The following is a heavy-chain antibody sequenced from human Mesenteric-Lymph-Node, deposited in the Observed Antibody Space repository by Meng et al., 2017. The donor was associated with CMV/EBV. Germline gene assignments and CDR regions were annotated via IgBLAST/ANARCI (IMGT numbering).Heavy chain of an antibody. D-gene: IGHD4-23*01. CDR3: ARDGDAGNSFPDY. CDR1: GYTFTGYY. CDR2: INPNTGDT. J-gene: IGHJ4*02. Sequence: ASVKVSCKASGYTFTGYYLHWARQAPGQGLEYMGCINPNTGDTIYSQNFQGRVTMTRDTSITTAYMELTGLGSDDTAVYYCARDGDAGNSFPDYWAQGTLVTVSS. V-gene: IGHV1-2*02.